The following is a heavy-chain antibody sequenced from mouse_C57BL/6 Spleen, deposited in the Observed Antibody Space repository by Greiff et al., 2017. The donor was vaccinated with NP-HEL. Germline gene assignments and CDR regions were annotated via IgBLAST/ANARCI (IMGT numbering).Heavy chain of an antibody. V-gene: IGHV1-52*01. CDR2: IDPSDSET. Sequence: QVQLQQSGAELVRPGSSVKLSCKASGYTFTSYWMHWVKQRPIQGLEWIGNIDPSDSETHYNQKFKDKATLTVDKSSSTAYMQLSSLTSEDSAVYYCARDHYEDAATCNFDYWGQGTTLTVSS. CDR1: GYTFTSYW. D-gene: IGHD2-4*01. J-gene: IGHJ2*01. CDR3: ARDHYEDAATCNFDY.